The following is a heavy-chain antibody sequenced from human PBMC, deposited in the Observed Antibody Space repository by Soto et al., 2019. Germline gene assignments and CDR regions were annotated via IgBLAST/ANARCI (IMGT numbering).Heavy chain of an antibody. CDR2: IATYNSNK. J-gene: IGHJ5*02. CDR3: ARVLRGVVNWFDP. D-gene: IGHD3-10*01. Sequence: ASVKVSCKTSGDTFTNFGLSWVRQAPGQGLEWMGWIATYNSNKNYAQKFQGRLTLTTDTSTSTGYMELKSLEYDDTAVYYCARVLRGVVNWFDPWGQGTLVTVS. V-gene: IGHV1-18*01. CDR1: GDTFTNFG.